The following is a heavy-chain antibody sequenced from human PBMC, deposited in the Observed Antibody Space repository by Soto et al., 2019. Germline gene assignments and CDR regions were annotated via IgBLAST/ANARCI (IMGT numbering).Heavy chain of an antibody. CDR1: ADSISNYY. V-gene: IGHV4-59*08. CDR2: IYYSGST. CDR3: ARHLWVGSSWYLGALDI. D-gene: IGHD6-13*01. J-gene: IGHJ3*02. Sequence: QVQLQESGPGLVKPSETLSLTCTVSADSISNYYWSWIRQPPGKGLKWIGYIYYSGSTHYNPSLKSRVTISVDTSKNQFSLKLSSVTAADTAVYYCARHLWVGSSWYLGALDIWGQGTMVTVSS.